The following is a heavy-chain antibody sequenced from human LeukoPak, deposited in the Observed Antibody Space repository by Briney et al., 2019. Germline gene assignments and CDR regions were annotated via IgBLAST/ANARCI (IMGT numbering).Heavy chain of an antibody. CDR1: GFTFSTYS. D-gene: IGHD1-26*01. V-gene: IGHV3-21*01. J-gene: IGHJ4*02. CDR2: ISSSSTYI. Sequence: GGSLKLSCAASGFTFSTYSMNWVRQAPGKGLEWVSPISSSSTYIYYADSVKGRFTVSRDNAKNSLYLQMNSLRAEDTAVYYCARDYRRASGTYDYWGQGTLVTVSS. CDR3: ARDYRRASGTYDY.